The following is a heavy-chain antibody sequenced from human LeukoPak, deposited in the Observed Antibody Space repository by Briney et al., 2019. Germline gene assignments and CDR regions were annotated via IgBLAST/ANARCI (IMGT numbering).Heavy chain of an antibody. Sequence: PGGSLRLSCAASGFIFSNYGMSWVRQAPGKGLEWVSSISSSGESTYYADFVKGRFTISRDNFKNTLDLQMNSLGAEDTARYYCAKDSRRGYYDSSYYFDYWGQEILVTVSS. V-gene: IGHV3-23*01. J-gene: IGHJ4*02. CDR3: AKDSRRGYYDSSYYFDY. CDR2: ISSSGEST. D-gene: IGHD3-22*01. CDR1: GFIFSNYG.